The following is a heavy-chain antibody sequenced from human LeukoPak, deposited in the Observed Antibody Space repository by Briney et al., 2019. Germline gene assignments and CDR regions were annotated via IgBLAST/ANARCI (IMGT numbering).Heavy chain of an antibody. CDR1: RFTFSDYS. D-gene: IGHD6-19*01. V-gene: IGHV3-21*01. Sequence: GGSLRLSCAASRFTFSDYSVNWVRQAPGRGLEWVSSITGSGTYTYYADSVRGRFTLARDNARNSLYLQMNSLRAEDTAVYYCVRDKAGSTPNYYYSMDVWGTGTTVTVSS. CDR2: ITGSGTYT. J-gene: IGHJ6*03. CDR3: VRDKAGSTPNYYYSMDV.